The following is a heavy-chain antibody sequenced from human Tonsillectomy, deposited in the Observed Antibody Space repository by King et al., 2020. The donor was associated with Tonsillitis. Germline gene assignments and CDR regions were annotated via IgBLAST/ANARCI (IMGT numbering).Heavy chain of an antibody. V-gene: IGHV2-5*02. J-gene: IGHJ6*03. CDR3: ANVGGTDASSYYYYYMDV. CDR2: IYWDGDK. Sequence: ITLKESGPTLVKPTQTLTLTCTFSGFSLTTSGVGVGWIRQPPGKALEWLALIYWDGDKRYSPSLKNRLVITKDTSKNLVVLSMTNMDPVDTATYYCANVGGTDASSYYYYYMDVWGKGTTVTVSS. D-gene: IGHD1-1*01. CDR1: GFSLTTSGVG.